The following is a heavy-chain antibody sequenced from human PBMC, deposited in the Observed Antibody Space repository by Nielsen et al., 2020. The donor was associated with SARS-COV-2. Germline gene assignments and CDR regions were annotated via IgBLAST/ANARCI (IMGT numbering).Heavy chain of an antibody. CDR3: AREALKELLWFGESSSYYGMDV. J-gene: IGHJ6*02. CDR2: IYYSGRT. V-gene: IGHV4-31*03. CDR1: GGSISSVDYY. D-gene: IGHD3-10*01. Sequence: SETLSLTCTVSGGSISSVDYYWSWIRQHPGKGLEWIGDIYYSGRTYYNPSLKSRVTISVDTSKNQFSLKLSSVTAADTAVYYCAREALKELLWFGESSSYYGMDVWGQGTTVTVSS.